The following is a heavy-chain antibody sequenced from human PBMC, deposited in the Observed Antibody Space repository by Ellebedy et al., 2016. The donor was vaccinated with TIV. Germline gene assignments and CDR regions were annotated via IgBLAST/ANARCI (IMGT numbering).Heavy chain of an antibody. D-gene: IGHD6-13*01. J-gene: IGHJ4*02. CDR2: IYYSGST. V-gene: IGHV4-59*13. CDR1: GGSISSYY. CDR3: ARDLYSSPGGFDY. Sequence: SETLSLXCTVSGGSISSYYWSWIRQPPGKGLEWIGYIYYSGSTNYNPSLKSRVTISVDTSKNQFSLKLSSVTAADTAVYYCARDLYSSPGGFDYWGQGTLVTVSS.